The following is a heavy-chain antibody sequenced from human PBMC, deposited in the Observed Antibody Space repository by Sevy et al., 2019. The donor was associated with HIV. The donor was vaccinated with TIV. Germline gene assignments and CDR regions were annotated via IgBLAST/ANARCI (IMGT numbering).Heavy chain of an antibody. V-gene: IGHV1-2*06. J-gene: IGHJ3*02. D-gene: IGHD3-3*02. CDR3: VREDIRAPTALLSFDI. CDR2: INPNSGDT. CDR1: GYIFSDYN. Sequence: ASVKVSCKTTGYIFSDYNMHWVRQAPGQGLEWMALINPNSGDTISARRFRGRVSMTRDTSLSTAYMELSGLTSDDTAVYYCVREDIRAPTALLSFDIWGQWTMVTVS.